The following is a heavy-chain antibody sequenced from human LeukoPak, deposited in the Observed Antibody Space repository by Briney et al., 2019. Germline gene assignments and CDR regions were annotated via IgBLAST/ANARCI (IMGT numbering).Heavy chain of an antibody. CDR2: IIPIFGTA. CDR3: ARSETYGGWFDP. Sequence: SVKVSCKASGGTFSSYAISWVRQAPGQGLEWMGGIIPIFGTANYAQKFQGRVTITADTSTSTAYMELSSLRSEDTAVYYCARSETYGGWFDPWGQGTLVTVSS. CDR1: GGTFSSYA. J-gene: IGHJ5*02. D-gene: IGHD3-10*01. V-gene: IGHV1-69*06.